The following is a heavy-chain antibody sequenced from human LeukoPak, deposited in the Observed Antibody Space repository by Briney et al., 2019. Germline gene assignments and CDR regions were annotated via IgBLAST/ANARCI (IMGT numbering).Heavy chain of an antibody. CDR2: IYYSGST. Sequence: SETLSLTCTVSGGSISSYYWSWIRQPPGKGLEWIGYIYYSGSTNYNPSLKSRVTISVDTSKNQFSLKLSSVTAADTAVYYCARAGRRTMIVVAIDDYFDYWGQGTLVTVSS. V-gene: IGHV4-59*01. CDR3: ARAGRRTMIVVAIDDYFDY. J-gene: IGHJ4*02. CDR1: GGSISSYY. D-gene: IGHD3-22*01.